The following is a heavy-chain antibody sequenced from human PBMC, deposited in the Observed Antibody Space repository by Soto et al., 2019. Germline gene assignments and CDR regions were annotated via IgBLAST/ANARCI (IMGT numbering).Heavy chain of an antibody. CDR2: ISYDGSNK. J-gene: IGHJ6*02. Sequence: GGSLRLSCAASGFTFSSYGMHWVRQAPGKGLEWVAVISYDGSNKYYADSVKGRFTISRDNSKNTLYLQMNSLRAEDTAVYYCAKDVRFYYETEYYHYYYGMDVWGQGTTVTVSS. D-gene: IGHD3-22*01. CDR1: GFTFSSYG. CDR3: AKDVRFYYETEYYHYYYGMDV. V-gene: IGHV3-30*18.